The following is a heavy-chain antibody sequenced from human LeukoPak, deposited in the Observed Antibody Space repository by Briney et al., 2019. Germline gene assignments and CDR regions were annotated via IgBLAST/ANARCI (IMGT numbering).Heavy chain of an antibody. D-gene: IGHD6-6*01. J-gene: IGHJ4*02. V-gene: IGHV1-18*01. CDR3: ARDISSSSPLDY. Sequence: GASVKVSCKASGYTFTSYGISGVRQAPAQGLEWMGWISAYNGNTNYAQKLQGRDTITTDESTSTAYMVLSSLRSEDTAVYYCARDISSSSPLDYWGQGTLVTVSS. CDR1: GYTFTSYG. CDR2: ISAYNGNT.